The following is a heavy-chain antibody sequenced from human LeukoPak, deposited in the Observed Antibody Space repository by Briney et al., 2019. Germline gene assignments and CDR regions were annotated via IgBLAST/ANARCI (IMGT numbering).Heavy chain of an antibody. CDR2: IYTSGST. CDR3: ARAISLLNWFDP. D-gene: IGHD1-14*01. Sequence: SETLSLTCTVSGGSISSGSYYWSWIRQPAGKGLEWIGRIYTSGSTNYNPSLESRVTISVDTSKNQFSLKLSSVTAADTAVYYCARAISLLNWFDPWGQGTLVTVSS. CDR1: GGSISSGSYY. J-gene: IGHJ5*02. V-gene: IGHV4-61*02.